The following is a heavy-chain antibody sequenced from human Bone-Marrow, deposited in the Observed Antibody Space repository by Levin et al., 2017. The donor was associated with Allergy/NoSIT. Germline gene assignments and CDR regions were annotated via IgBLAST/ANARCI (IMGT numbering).Heavy chain of an antibody. CDR1: GFTFSSYS. J-gene: IGHJ5*02. Sequence: ASVKVSCAASGFTFSSYSMNWVRQAPGKGLEWVSYITSSSSTIYYADSVKGRFTISRDNAKNSLFLQMNSLRDEDTAVYYCASWTQGGYDILRSWGQGTLVTVSS. CDR3: ASWTQGGYDILRS. D-gene: IGHD3-9*01. V-gene: IGHV3-48*02. CDR2: ITSSSSTI.